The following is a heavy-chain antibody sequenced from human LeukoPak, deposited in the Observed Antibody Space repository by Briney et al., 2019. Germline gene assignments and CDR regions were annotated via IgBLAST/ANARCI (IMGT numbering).Heavy chain of an antibody. D-gene: IGHD3-22*01. CDR3: ARDRYYDSSGPRWFDP. CDR1: GDSVSSNSAA. V-gene: IGHV6-1*01. Sequence: SQTLSLTCAISGDSVSSNSAAWNWIRQSPSRGLEWLGRTYYRSKWYNDYAVSVKSRITINPDTSKNQFSLQLNSVTPEDTAVYYCARDRYYDSSGPRWFDPWGQGTLVTVSS. J-gene: IGHJ5*02. CDR2: TYYRSKWYN.